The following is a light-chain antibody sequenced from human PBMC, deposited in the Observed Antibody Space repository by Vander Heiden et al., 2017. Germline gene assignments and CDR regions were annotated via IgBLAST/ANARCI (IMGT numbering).Light chain of an antibody. Sequence: QSVLTQPASVSGSPGQSITITCTETSSDVDGKIYVSWYQHHPGKVPKLLIYDVSNRPSGVSYRFSGSKSGNTASLTISGLQAEDEADYYCASYATGSTLELFGGGTKLTVL. CDR3: ASYATGSTLEL. CDR1: SSDVDGKIY. J-gene: IGLJ2*01. CDR2: DVS. V-gene: IGLV2-14*03.